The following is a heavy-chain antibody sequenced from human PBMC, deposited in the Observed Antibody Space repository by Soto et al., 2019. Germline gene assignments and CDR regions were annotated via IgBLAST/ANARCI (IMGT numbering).Heavy chain of an antibody. V-gene: IGHV3-7*03. Sequence: EVQLVESGGGLVQPGGSLRLSCAASGFTFSRYSMSWVRQAPGKGREWVANIKQDGSEKYYVDSVKGRFTISRDNAKKSLYLQMNSLRAEDTAVYYCARDRDGYQNWFDTWGQGTLVTVSS. CDR2: IKQDGSEK. CDR1: GFTFSRYS. CDR3: ARDRDGYQNWFDT. D-gene: IGHD5-12*01. J-gene: IGHJ5*02.